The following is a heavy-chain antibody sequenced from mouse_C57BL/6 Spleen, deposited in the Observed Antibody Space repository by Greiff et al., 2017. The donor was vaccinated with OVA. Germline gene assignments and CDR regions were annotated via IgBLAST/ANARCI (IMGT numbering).Heavy chain of an antibody. CDR2: IYPGDGDT. D-gene: IGHD2-5*01. CDR1: GYAFSSYW. V-gene: IGHV1-80*01. J-gene: IGHJ4*01. CDR3: ARFSNYYAMDY. Sequence: VQLQQSGAELVKPGASVKISCKASGYAFSSYWMNWVKQRPGKGLEWIGQIYPGDGDTNYNGKFKGKATLTADKSSSTAYMQLSSLTSEDSAVYFCARFSNYYAMDYWGQGTSVTVSS.